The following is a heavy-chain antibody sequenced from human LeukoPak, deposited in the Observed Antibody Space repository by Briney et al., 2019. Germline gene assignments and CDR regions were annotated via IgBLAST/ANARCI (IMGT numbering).Heavy chain of an antibody. CDR3: AKRYSGYDPWAVAEGDDAFDI. CDR1: GYTFTSYG. Sequence: GASVKVSCKASGYTFTSYGISWVRPAPGQGVEWMGWISAYNGNTNYSQKLKGRVTITTDRSTSTAYMELRSLRSDDTAVYYCAKRYSGYDPWAVAEGDDAFDIWGQGTMVTVSS. J-gene: IGHJ3*02. CDR2: ISAYNGNT. V-gene: IGHV1-18*01. D-gene: IGHD5-12*01.